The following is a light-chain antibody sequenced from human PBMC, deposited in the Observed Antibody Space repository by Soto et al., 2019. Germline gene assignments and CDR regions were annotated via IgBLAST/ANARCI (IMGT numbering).Light chain of an antibody. CDR3: QQSRTFPIT. CDR1: QAIGTW. CDR2: TAS. V-gene: IGKV1-12*01. Sequence: EIHMTQSSSYLSASVGDRGTITCRASQAIGTWLAWYQKTPGEAPNLRSDTASSLQLGVPSRGSGSGAWTDGTRTISGLQPEDCATDYGQQSRTFPITVCQGTRLEIK. J-gene: IGKJ5*01.